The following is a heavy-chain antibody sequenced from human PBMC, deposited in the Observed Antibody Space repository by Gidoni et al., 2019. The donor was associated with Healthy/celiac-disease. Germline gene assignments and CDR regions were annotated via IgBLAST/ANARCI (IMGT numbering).Heavy chain of an antibody. CDR2: INWNGGST. V-gene: IGHV3-20*04. CDR1: GFTFDDYG. CDR3: AREVGPRDYSSSWSGQMGHDY. Sequence: EVQLVESGGGVVRPGGSLRLSCAASGFTFDDYGMSWVRQAPGKGLEWVSGINWNGGSTGYADSVKGRFTISRDNAKNSLYLQMNSLRAEDTALYYCAREVGPRDYSSSWSGQMGHDYWGQGTLVTVSS. D-gene: IGHD6-13*01. J-gene: IGHJ4*02.